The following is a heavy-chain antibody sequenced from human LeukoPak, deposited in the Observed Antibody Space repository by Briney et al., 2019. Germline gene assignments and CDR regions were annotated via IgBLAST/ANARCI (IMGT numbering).Heavy chain of an antibody. CDR1: GFSFMTYA. J-gene: IGHJ4*02. D-gene: IGHD2/OR15-2a*01. V-gene: IGHV3-11*03. CDR2: ISSGSSYT. Sequence: PGGSLRLSCAASGFSFMTYAMSWIRQAPWKGLEWVSYISSGSSYTNYAGSVKGRFTISRDNAKNSLFLQMNSLRAEDTAVYYCATHAAQYSTFDYWGQGTLVTVSS. CDR3: ATHAAQYSTFDY.